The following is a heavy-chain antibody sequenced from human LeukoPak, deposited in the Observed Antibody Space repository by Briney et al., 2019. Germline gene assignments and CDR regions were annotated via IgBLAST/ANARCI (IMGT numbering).Heavy chain of an antibody. J-gene: IGHJ5*02. CDR2: INPSGGST. CDR3: ARGVMQQLVRGWFDP. CDR1: GYTFTGYY. V-gene: IGHV1-46*01. Sequence: ASVKVSCKASGYTFTGYYMHWVRQAPGQGLEWMGIINPSGGSTSYAQKFQGRVTMTRDMSTSTVYMELSSLRSEDTAVYYCARGVMQQLVRGWFDPWGQGTLVTVSS. D-gene: IGHD6-13*01.